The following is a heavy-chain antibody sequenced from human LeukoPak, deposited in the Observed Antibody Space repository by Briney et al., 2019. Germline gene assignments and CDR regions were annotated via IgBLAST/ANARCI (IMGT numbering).Heavy chain of an antibody. Sequence: SETLSLTCAVYAGSFSGYYWRWIRQPPGKGREWSGEINHSGRTNYNTSLKSRVTISVDTSKNQFSLKLSSVTAADTAVYYCARRVSSSRGGHDAFDIWGEGTMVTVSS. D-gene: IGHD6-13*01. V-gene: IGHV4-34*01. J-gene: IGHJ3*02. CDR1: AGSFSGYY. CDR2: INHSGRT. CDR3: ARRVSSSRGGHDAFDI.